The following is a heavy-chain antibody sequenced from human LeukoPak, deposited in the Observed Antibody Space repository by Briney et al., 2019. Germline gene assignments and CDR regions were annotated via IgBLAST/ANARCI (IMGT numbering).Heavy chain of an antibody. CDR1: GFTFSSYG. J-gene: IGHJ4*02. Sequence: PGGSLRLSCAASGFTFSSYGMHWVRQAPGKGLEWVAVISYDGSNKYYADSVKGRFTISRDNSKNTLYLQMNSLRAEDTAVYYCAKTPFRGGFAVTYGGRETLVTVP. CDR3: AKTPFRGGFAVTY. V-gene: IGHV3-30*18. D-gene: IGHD3-16*01. CDR2: ISYDGSNK.